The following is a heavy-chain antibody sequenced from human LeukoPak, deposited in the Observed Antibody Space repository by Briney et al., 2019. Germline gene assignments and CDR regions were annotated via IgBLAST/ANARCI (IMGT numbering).Heavy chain of an antibody. Sequence: SDTLSLTCSVSGGSISSGGYYWSWIRQHPGKGLEWIGYIYYSGSTYYNPSLKSRVTISVDTSKNQFSLKLSSVTAADTAVYYCARSYDFWSGYPYYFDYWGQGTLVTVSS. J-gene: IGHJ4*02. CDR3: ARSYDFWSGYPYYFDY. D-gene: IGHD3-3*01. CDR1: GGSISSGGYY. V-gene: IGHV4-31*03. CDR2: IYYSGST.